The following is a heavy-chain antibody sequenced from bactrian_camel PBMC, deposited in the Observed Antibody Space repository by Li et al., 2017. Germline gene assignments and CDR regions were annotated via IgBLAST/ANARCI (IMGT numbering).Heavy chain of an antibody. CDR3: AANPWSSASFCSGDQAFSY. V-gene: IGHV3S40*01. D-gene: IGHD2*01. CDR1: GFTFSSYT. CDR2: IKDGGGSI. Sequence: DVQLVESGGGLVQPGGSLRLSCAASGFTFSSYTMSWVRQVPGKGLEWVSGIKDGGGSILSADSVKGRFTISRDNAKNTVYLQMNSLKTEDTAMYYCAANPWSSASFCSGDQAFSYWGQGTQVTVS. J-gene: IGHJ6*01.